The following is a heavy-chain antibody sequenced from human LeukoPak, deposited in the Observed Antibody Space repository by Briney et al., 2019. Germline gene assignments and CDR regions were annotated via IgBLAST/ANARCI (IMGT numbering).Heavy chain of an antibody. CDR2: IHSTGNT. V-gene: IGHV4-59*11. Sequence: SETLSLTCTVSGGSMTDHYWSWIQQPPGKGLELTGHIHSTGNTFYKPSLKSRITISLDTSRNQFSLRLSSVTAADTAVYYCARFSSGCSTASCYLDYWGQGTLVTVSS. CDR3: ARFSSGCSTASCYLDY. J-gene: IGHJ4*02. D-gene: IGHD2-2*01. CDR1: GGSMTDHY.